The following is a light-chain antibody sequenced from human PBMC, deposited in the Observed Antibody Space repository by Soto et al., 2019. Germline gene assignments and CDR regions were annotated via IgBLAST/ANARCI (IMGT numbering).Light chain of an antibody. CDR2: DAS. J-gene: IGKJ5*01. V-gene: IGKV1-5*01. CDR3: QQYSHLIT. CDR1: QRISRY. Sequence: DIQMTQSPSTLSASVGDRVTITCRASQRISRYLAWYQQKPGKAPKLLIYDASTLESGVPSRFSGSGSGTEFTLIISSLQPDDFATYYCQQYSHLITFGQGTRLEIK.